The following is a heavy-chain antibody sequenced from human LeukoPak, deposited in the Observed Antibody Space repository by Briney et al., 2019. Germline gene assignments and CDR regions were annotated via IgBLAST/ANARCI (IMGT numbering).Heavy chain of an antibody. CDR3: ARGGEYSGSPFDP. Sequence: GSLRLSCAASGFTVSSNYMSWIRQPPGKGLEWIGEINHSGSTNYNPSLKSRVTISVDTSKNQFSLKLSSVTAADTAVYYCARGGEYSGSPFDPWGQGTLVTVSS. CDR1: GFTVSSNY. CDR2: INHSGST. D-gene: IGHD1-26*01. J-gene: IGHJ5*02. V-gene: IGHV4-34*01.